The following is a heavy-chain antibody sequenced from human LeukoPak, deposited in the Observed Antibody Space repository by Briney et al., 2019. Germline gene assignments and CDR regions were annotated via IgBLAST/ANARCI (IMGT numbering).Heavy chain of an antibody. CDR1: GYTFTGYY. D-gene: IGHD3-10*01. CDR3: ARDRDSPTGFDY. V-gene: IGHV1-2*02. Sequence: ASVKVSCKASGYTFTGYYMHWVRRAPGQGLEWMGWINPNSGGTNYAQKFQGRVTMTRDTSISTAYMELSRLRSDDTAVYYCARDRDSPTGFDYCGQGTLVTVSS. J-gene: IGHJ4*02. CDR2: INPNSGGT.